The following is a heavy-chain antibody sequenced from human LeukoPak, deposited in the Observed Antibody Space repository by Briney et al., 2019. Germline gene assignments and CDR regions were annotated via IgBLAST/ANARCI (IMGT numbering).Heavy chain of an antibody. J-gene: IGHJ6*03. CDR2: IYTSGST. CDR3: ARGRMTNNCYMDV. V-gene: IGHV4-4*09. D-gene: IGHD4-11*01. Sequence: SETLSLTCTVSGGSISSYYWSWIRQPPGKGLEWIGYIYTSGSTNYNPSLKSRVTISVDTSKNQFSLKLSSVTAADTAVYYCARGRMTNNCYMDVWGKGTTVTVSS. CDR1: GGSISSYY.